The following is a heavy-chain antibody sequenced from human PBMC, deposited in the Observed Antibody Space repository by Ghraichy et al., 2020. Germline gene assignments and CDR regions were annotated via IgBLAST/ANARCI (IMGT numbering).Heavy chain of an antibody. CDR1: GGSFSGYY. CDR2: INHSGST. D-gene: IGHD3-22*01. J-gene: IGHJ6*02. CDR3: ARGDYDSKPPLSMDV. Sequence: SQTLSLTCAVYGGSFSGYYWSWIRQPPGKGLEWIGEINHSGSTNYNPSLKSRVTISVDTSKNQFSLKLSSVTAADTAVYYCARGDYDSKPPLSMDVWGQGTTVTVSS. V-gene: IGHV4-34*01.